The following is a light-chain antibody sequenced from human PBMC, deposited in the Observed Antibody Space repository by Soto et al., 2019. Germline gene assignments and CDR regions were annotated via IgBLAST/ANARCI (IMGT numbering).Light chain of an antibody. J-gene: IGKJ4*01. CDR2: AAS. V-gene: IGKV1-6*02. CDR1: QGIRND. CDR3: LQDYSFPRT. Sequence: AIQVTQSPSSLSASVGDRVTITCRASQGIRNDLSWYQQKPGKAPKLLIYAASSLQSCVPSRFSGSGSGTDFTLTISSLQPEDFATYYCLQDYSFPRTFGGGTQVEIK.